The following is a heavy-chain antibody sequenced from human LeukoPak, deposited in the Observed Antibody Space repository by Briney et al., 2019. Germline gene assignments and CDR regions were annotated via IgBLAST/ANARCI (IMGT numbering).Heavy chain of an antibody. D-gene: IGHD3-9*01. J-gene: IGHJ4*02. CDR2: ISYDGSNK. CDR3: AKDFYDISTGSFDY. V-gene: IGHV3-30*18. Sequence: PGRSLRLSCAASGFTFSSYGMHWVRQAPGKGLEWVAVISYDGSNKYYADSVKGRFTISRDNSKNTLYLQMNSLRAEDTAVYYCAKDFYDISTGSFDYWGQGTLVTVSS. CDR1: GFTFSSYG.